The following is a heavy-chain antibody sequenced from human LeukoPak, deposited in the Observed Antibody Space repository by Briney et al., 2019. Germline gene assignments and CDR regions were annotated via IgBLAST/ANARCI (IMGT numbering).Heavy chain of an antibody. CDR3: ARDDDYGSGSYPYFDY. D-gene: IGHD3-10*01. J-gene: IGHJ4*02. CDR2: IKQDGSEK. V-gene: IGHV3-7*04. CDR1: GFTFSSYW. Sequence: PGGSLRLSCAASGFTFSSYWMSWVRQAPGKALEWVANIKQDGSEKYYVDSVKGRFTISRDNAKNSLYLQMNSLRAEDTAVYYCARDDDYGSGSYPYFDYWGQGTLVTVSS.